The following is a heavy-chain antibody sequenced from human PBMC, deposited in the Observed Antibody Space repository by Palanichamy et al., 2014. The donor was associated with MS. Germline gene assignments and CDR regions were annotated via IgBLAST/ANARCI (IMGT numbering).Heavy chain of an antibody. Sequence: QVQLVESGGGVVQPGRSLRLSCAASGFTFRKFGMHWVRQAPGKGLEWVALISSDGDEKYYGDSVKGRFSISRDNSLDTVYLQMNSLTTEDTVVYYCAKEFQAVAVMEYWGQGSLVIVSS. CDR2: ISSDGDEK. CDR3: AKEFQAVAVMEY. D-gene: IGHD6-19*01. J-gene: IGHJ4*02. V-gene: IGHV3-30*18. CDR1: GFTFRKFG.